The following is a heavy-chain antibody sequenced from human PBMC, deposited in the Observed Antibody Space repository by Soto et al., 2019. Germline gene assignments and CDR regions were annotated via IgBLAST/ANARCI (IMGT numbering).Heavy chain of an antibody. CDR3: AKDGSPVVVPAANIELDYYYYMDV. CDR2: ISGSGGST. CDR1: GFTFSSYA. Sequence: GGSLRLSCAASGFTFSSYAMSWVRQAPGKGLEWVSAISGSGGSTYYADSVKGRFTISRDNSKNTLYLQMNSLRAEDTAVYYCAKDGSPVVVPAANIELDYYYYMDVWGKGTTVTVSS. D-gene: IGHD2-2*01. J-gene: IGHJ6*03. V-gene: IGHV3-23*01.